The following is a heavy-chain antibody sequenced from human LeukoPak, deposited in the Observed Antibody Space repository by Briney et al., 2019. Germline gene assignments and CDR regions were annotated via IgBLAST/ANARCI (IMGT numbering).Heavy chain of an antibody. J-gene: IGHJ3*01. D-gene: IGHD4-11*01. V-gene: IGHV4-59*01. Sequence: SETLSLTCTVSGGSISNYYWSWIRQPPGKGLEWIAYIYSTGSAIYNPSLRSRVTISVDTSKNQFSLKLSSMTAADTAVYFCARWPLTNLSFDVWGHGTMVSVSS. CDR3: ARWPLTNLSFDV. CDR2: IYSTGSA. CDR1: GGSISNYY.